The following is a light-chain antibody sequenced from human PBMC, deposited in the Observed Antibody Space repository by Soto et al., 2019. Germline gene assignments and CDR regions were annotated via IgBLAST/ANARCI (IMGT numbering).Light chain of an antibody. Sequence: QSVLTQPASVSGSPGQSITISCTGTSSDVGGYDYVSWYQQHPGKAPKLMIFEVTNRPSGVSNRFSGSKSGNTASLTISVLRAEDEADYYCSSFRSTSTLPYVFGTGTKLTVL. CDR3: SSFRSTSTLPYV. CDR1: SSDVGGYDY. V-gene: IGLV2-14*01. J-gene: IGLJ1*01. CDR2: EVT.